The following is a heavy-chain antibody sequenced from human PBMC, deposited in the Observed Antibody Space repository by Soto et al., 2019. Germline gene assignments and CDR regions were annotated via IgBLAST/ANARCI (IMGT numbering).Heavy chain of an antibody. J-gene: IGHJ4*02. CDR1: GFTFGTYA. V-gene: IGHV3-23*01. D-gene: IGHD6-19*01. CDR3: AKGGSSGWFYFDF. CDR2: TPGSGGSA. Sequence: HPGGSLRLSCAASGFTFGTYAMSWVRQAPGKGLEWVSSTPGSGGSAYYADSVRGRFTISRDNSKNTVYLQLDSLRPEDSAIYYCAKGGSSGWFYFDFWGQGTQVTVSS.